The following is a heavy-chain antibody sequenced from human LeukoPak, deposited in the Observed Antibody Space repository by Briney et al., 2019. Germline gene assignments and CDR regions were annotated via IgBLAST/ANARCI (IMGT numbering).Heavy chain of an antibody. Sequence: ASVKVSCKASGGTFSSYAISWVRQAPGQGLEWMGGIIPIFGTANYAQKFQGRVTITADESTSTAYMELSSLRSEDTAVYYCARDPEMYYYDSSGRSQGDAFDIWGQGTMVTVSS. V-gene: IGHV1-69*13. CDR1: GGTFSSYA. CDR2: IIPIFGTA. J-gene: IGHJ3*02. D-gene: IGHD3-22*01. CDR3: ARDPEMYYYDSSGRSQGDAFDI.